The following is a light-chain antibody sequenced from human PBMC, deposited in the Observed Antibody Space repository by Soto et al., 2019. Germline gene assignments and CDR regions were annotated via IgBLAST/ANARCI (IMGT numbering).Light chain of an antibody. CDR1: QSVSSTY. J-gene: IGKJ3*01. Sequence: EIVLTQSPGTLSLSPGERATLSCRASQSVSSTYLAWYQHKPGQAPRLLIYGASNRATGIPDRFSGSGSGTAFTLTIGRLEPEYFALYYCQQYGSTPLTFGPGTKVDIK. CDR2: GAS. CDR3: QQYGSTPLT. V-gene: IGKV3-20*01.